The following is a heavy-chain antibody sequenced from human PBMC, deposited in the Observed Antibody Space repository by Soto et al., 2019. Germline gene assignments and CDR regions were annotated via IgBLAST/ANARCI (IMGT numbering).Heavy chain of an antibody. Sequence: EVQLLESGGGFVPPGGSLRLSCAASGFIFSDYAMTWVRQAPGKGLEWVSAISGSGGKTYYADSVKGRFTISRDSSQNMVFLQMSGLRAEDTAIYYCVKGMIYYYYYMDVWGNGTTVTVSS. J-gene: IGHJ6*03. CDR3: VKGMIYYYYYMDV. V-gene: IGHV3-23*01. CDR2: ISGSGGKT. D-gene: IGHD3-16*01. CDR1: GFIFSDYA.